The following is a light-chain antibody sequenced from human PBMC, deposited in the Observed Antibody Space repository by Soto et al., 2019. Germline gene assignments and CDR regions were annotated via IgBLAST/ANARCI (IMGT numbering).Light chain of an antibody. J-gene: IGKJ1*01. CDR1: QTILFTSNNKNY. CDR3: QQYYSTPWT. Sequence: DIVMTQSPDSLAVSLGERATINCKSSQTILFTSNNKNYLAWYQQKLGQPPKLLIYWASIRESGVPDRISGSGSGTDFTLTISSLQAEDVAVYYCQQYYSTPWTFGRGTKVEIK. V-gene: IGKV4-1*01. CDR2: WAS.